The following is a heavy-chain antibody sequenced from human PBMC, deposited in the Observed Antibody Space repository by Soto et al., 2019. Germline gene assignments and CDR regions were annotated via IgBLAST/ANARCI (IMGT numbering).Heavy chain of an antibody. CDR2: IYYSGST. V-gene: IGHV4-59*08. D-gene: IGHD3-3*01. CDR3: ARHLTIFGVAFDY. CDR1: GGSIISYY. Sequence: ASETLSLTCTVSGGSIISYYWSWIRQPPGKGLEWIGYIYYSGSTNYNPSLKSRVTISVDTSKNQFSLKLSSVTAADTAVYYCARHLTIFGVAFDYWGQGTLVTVSS. J-gene: IGHJ4*02.